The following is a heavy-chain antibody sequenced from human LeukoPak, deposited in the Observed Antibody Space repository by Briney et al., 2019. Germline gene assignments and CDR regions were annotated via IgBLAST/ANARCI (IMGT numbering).Heavy chain of an antibody. J-gene: IGHJ5*02. CDR2: IYYSGYT. V-gene: IGHV4-59*01. CDR3: ARLWSEGNWENWFDP. D-gene: IGHD3-3*01. CDR1: GGSISSYY. Sequence: PSETLSLTCTVSGGSISSYYWSWIRQPPGKGLEGIGYIYYSGYTNYNPSLKSRVTISVDTSKNQFSLKLSSVTAADTAVYYCARLWSEGNWENWFDPWGQGTLVTVSS.